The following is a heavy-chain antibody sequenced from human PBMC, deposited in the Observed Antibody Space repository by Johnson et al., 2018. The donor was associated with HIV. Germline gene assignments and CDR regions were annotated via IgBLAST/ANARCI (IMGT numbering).Heavy chain of an antibody. J-gene: IGHJ3*02. V-gene: IGHV3-30-3*01. CDR2: ISYYGSNK. Sequence: QVQPVESGGGVVQPGPSLRLSCAASGFTFSSYAMHWVRQAPGKGLSWVSVISYYGSNKYYAVSVKGRFTISRDNSKNTLYLQMNSLRAEDTAVYYCARDRVWFGELYAFDIWGQGTMVTVSS. CDR1: GFTFSSYA. CDR3: ARDRVWFGELYAFDI. D-gene: IGHD3-10*01.